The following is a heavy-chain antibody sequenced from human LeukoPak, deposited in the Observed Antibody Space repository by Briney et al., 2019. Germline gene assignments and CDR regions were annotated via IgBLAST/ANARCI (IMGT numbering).Heavy chain of an antibody. CDR3: AKGWELRYFDWYQDY. Sequence: TGGSLRLSCAASGFTFSSYGMHWVRQAPGKGLEWVAFIRYDGSNKYYADSVKGRFTISRDNSKNTLYLQMNSLRAEDTAVYYCAKGWELRYFDWYQDYRGQGTLVTVSS. CDR2: IRYDGSNK. D-gene: IGHD3-9*01. J-gene: IGHJ4*02. CDR1: GFTFSSYG. V-gene: IGHV3-30*02.